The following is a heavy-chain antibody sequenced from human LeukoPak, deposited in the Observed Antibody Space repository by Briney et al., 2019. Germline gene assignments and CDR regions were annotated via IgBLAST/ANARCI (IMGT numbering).Heavy chain of an antibody. CDR3: ARASSWYGWFDP. J-gene: IGHJ5*02. CDR2: INPNSGGT. D-gene: IGHD6-13*01. Sequence: ASVKVSCKASGYTFTGYYMHWVRQAPGQGLEWMGWINPNSGGTNYAQKFQGRVTMTSDTSISTAYMELSRLRSDDTAVYYCARASSWYGWFDPWGQGTLVTVSS. CDR1: GYTFTGYY. V-gene: IGHV1-2*02.